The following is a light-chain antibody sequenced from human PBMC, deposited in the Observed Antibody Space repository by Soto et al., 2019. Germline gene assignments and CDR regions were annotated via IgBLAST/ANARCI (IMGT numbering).Light chain of an antibody. CDR1: QGISSY. CDR3: QQLNINPTIT. CDR2: AAS. V-gene: IGKV1-9*01. J-gene: IGKJ5*01. Sequence: IQLTQSPSSLSASVGDRITITCRASQGISSYLAWYQQKPGKAPKLLIYAASTLQSGVPSRFSGSGSGTDFTLTIRSLQPEDFATYSCQQLNINPTITFGQGTRLEIK.